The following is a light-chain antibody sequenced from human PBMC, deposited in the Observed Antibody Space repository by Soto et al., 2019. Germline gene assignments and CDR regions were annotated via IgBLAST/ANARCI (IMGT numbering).Light chain of an antibody. Sequence: EFLLTQSPGTLSLSPGERATLSCRASQSVKTFLLWYQHRPGQAPRVLIYDASHRATGIPARFRGSGSGTDFTLTISSLETEDAGIYYCQQRSHWHPITFGHGTRLEIK. CDR2: DAS. V-gene: IGKV3-11*01. CDR3: QQRSHWHPIT. CDR1: QSVKTF. J-gene: IGKJ5*01.